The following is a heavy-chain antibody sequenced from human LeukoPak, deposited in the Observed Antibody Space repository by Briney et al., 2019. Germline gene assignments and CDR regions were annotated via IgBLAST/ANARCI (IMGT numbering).Heavy chain of an antibody. CDR3: AREGYSSGSIDY. CDR2: ISSSSYI. Sequence: GGSLRLSCAASGFTFSSYSMNWVRQAPGKGLEWVSSISSSSYIYYADSVKGRFTISRDNSKNTLYLQMNSLRAEDTAVYYCAREGYSSGSIDYWGQGTLVTVSS. V-gene: IGHV3-21*01. CDR1: GFTFSSYS. D-gene: IGHD6-19*01. J-gene: IGHJ4*02.